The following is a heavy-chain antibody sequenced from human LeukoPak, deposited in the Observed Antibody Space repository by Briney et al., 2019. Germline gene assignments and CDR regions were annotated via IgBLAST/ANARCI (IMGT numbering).Heavy chain of an antibody. CDR3: VRDHASGSFYPDY. Sequence: GGSLRLSCVVSGFTFSSFEMNWVRQAPGKGLEWVSYISSSGSDIYYTDSEKGRFTISRDNAKNSLFLQMNSLRAEDTAVYYCVRDHASGSFYPDYWGQGTLVTVSS. J-gene: IGHJ4*02. CDR1: GFTFSSFE. V-gene: IGHV3-48*03. CDR2: ISSSGSDI. D-gene: IGHD3-10*01.